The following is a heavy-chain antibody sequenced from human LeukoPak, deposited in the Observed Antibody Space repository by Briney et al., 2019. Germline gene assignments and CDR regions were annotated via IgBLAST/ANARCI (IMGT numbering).Heavy chain of an antibody. Sequence: PGGSLRLSCAASGFTFSNYVMHWVRQAPGKGLEYVSTISSNGGGTYYANSVKGRFTISRDNSKNTLFLQMGSLRPEDMAVYYCARGGGTYREPVDYWGQGTLVTVSS. V-gene: IGHV3-64*01. CDR3: ARGGGTYREPVDY. D-gene: IGHD1-26*01. J-gene: IGHJ4*02. CDR2: ISSNGGGT. CDR1: GFTFSNYV.